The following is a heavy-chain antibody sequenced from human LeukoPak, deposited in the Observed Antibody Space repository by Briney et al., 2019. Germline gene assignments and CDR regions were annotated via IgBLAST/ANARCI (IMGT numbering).Heavy chain of an antibody. V-gene: IGHV3-64D*06. CDR2: VSIDGGST. CDR3: AGYCASATCYDDY. CDR1: GFTFSSYA. D-gene: IGHD2-2*01. Sequence: GGSLRLSCSASGFTFSSYAMHWVRQAPGKGLEYVSAVSIDGGSTYYADSVTGRSTISRDNSKNTLYLQMSSLRPEDTAVYYCAGYCASATCYDDYWGQGTLVTVSS. J-gene: IGHJ4*02.